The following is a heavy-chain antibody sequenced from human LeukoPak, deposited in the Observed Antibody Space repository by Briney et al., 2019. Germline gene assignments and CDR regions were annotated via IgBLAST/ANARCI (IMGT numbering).Heavy chain of an antibody. D-gene: IGHD4-17*01. J-gene: IGHJ1*01. CDR1: GFIVSPNY. V-gene: IGHV3-66*02. Sequence: PGGSLRLFCAASGFIVSPNYMTWVRQAPGKGLQWVAILFSDRRTFYADTVKGRFTVSRDNSKNTLYLQMNSLRPEDTAVYYCAKDVVIGASYDYGDYIPLPHWGQGTLVSVSS. CDR3: AKDVVIGASYDYGDYIPLPH. CDR2: LFSDRRT.